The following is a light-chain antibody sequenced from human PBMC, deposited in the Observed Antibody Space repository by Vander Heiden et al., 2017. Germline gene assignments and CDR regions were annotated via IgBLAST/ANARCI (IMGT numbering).Light chain of an antibody. Sequence: QSALTQPPSASGSPGQSVTISCTGTSSDIGRYSFVAWYQQHPGKAPKLILYDVTERPSGVPDRFSGSKSGNTASLSVSGLQVEDEADYYCTSYAGNKRVVFGGGTELTVL. CDR2: DVT. V-gene: IGLV2-8*01. CDR3: TSYAGNKRVV. J-gene: IGLJ3*02. CDR1: SSDIGRYSF.